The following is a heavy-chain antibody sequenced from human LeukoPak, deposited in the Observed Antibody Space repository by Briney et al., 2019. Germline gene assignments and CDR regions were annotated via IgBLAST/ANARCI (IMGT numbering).Heavy chain of an antibody. CDR3: AKTMWGFYYYGMDV. D-gene: IGHD2-21*01. V-gene: IGHV3-23*01. CDR1: GFTFSSYA. J-gene: IGHJ6*02. CDR2: ISGSGGST. Sequence: GGSLRLSCAAYGFTFSSYAMSWVRQAPGKGLEWVSAISGSGGSTYYADSVKGRFTISRDNSKNTLYLQMNSLRAEDTAVYYCAKTMWGFYYYGMDVWGQGTTVTVSS.